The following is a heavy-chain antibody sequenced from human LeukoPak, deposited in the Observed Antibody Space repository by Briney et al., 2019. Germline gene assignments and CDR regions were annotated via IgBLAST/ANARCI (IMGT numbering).Heavy chain of an antibody. D-gene: IGHD5-18*01. V-gene: IGHV3-15*01. CDR2: IKSKTDGGTT. CDR3: TTFGYSYGPTWGYYYYYGMDV. Sequence: KSGGSLRLSCAASGFTFSNAWMSWVRQAPGKGLERVGRIKSKTDGGTTDYAAPVKGRFTISRDDSKNTLYLQMNSLKTEDTAVYYCTTFGYSYGPTWGYYYYYGMDVWGQGTTVTVSS. CDR1: GFTFSNAW. J-gene: IGHJ6*02.